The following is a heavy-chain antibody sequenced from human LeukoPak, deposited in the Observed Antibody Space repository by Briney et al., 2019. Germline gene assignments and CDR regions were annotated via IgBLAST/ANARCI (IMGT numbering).Heavy chain of an antibody. D-gene: IGHD1-7*01. CDR2: INDSGRT. CDR1: GGSFSNYY. V-gene: IGHV4-34*01. Sequence: SETLSLTCAVYGGSFSNYYWSWIRQPPGKGLEWIGEINDSGRTNYNPSVMSRVTVSVDKSKNQFSLRLTSVTATDTAVYYCARRWNYGRNYYIDVWGNGATVSVSS. J-gene: IGHJ6*03. CDR3: ARRWNYGRNYYIDV.